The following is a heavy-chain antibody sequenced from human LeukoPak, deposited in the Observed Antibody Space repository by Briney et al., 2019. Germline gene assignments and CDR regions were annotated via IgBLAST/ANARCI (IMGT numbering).Heavy chain of an antibody. D-gene: IGHD3-22*01. V-gene: IGHV3-15*01. CDR3: TTDLGYYDTRRFPI. CDR1: GFTFSNAW. Sequence: GGSLRLSCAASGFTFSNAWMSWVRQAPGKGLEWVGRIKSKTTGGTTDYAAPVKGRFTISRDDSTNTVYLQMNSLKTEDTAVYYCTTDLGYYDTRRFPIWGQGTLVIVSS. J-gene: IGHJ4*02. CDR2: IKSKTTGGTT.